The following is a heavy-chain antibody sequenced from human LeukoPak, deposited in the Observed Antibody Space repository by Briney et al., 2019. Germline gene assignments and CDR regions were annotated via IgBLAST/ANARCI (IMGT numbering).Heavy chain of an antibody. V-gene: IGHV3-30*04. CDR2: ISYDGSNK. Sequence: GGSLRLSCVASGLRFRSYAMNWVRQAPGKGLEWVAVISYDGSNKYYADSVKGRFTISRDNSKNTLYLQMNSLRAEDTAVYYCARGSTDPQFDYWGQGTLVTVSS. CDR3: ARGSTDPQFDY. CDR1: GLRFRSYA. J-gene: IGHJ4*02. D-gene: IGHD1-1*01.